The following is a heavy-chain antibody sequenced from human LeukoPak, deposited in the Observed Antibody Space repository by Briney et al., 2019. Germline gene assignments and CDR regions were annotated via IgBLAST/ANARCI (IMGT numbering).Heavy chain of an antibody. CDR3: ARLGYYGDHFFDY. V-gene: IGHV4-39*01. CDR1: GGSLSNISYY. Sequence: SETLSLTCTVSGGSLSNISYYWGWIRQPPGNGMEWVGSIYYCGSTYYNPSLKSRVTMSVDTSKNQFSLKLSSVTAADTAVYYCARLGYYGDHFFDYWGQGTLVTVSS. D-gene: IGHD4-17*01. J-gene: IGHJ4*02. CDR2: IYYCGST.